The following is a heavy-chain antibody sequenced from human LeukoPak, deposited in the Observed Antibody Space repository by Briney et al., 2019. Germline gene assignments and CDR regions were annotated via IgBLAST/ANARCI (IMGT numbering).Heavy chain of an antibody. Sequence: GASVKVSCKASGYTFTSYGISWVRQAPGQGLEWMGWISAYNGNTNYAQKLQGRVTMTTDTSTSTAYMELRSLRSDDTAVYYCASATIAAAGTPLFRWGQGTLVAVSS. CDR1: GYTFTSYG. J-gene: IGHJ4*02. V-gene: IGHV1-18*01. CDR3: ASATIAAAGTPLFR. CDR2: ISAYNGNT. D-gene: IGHD6-13*01.